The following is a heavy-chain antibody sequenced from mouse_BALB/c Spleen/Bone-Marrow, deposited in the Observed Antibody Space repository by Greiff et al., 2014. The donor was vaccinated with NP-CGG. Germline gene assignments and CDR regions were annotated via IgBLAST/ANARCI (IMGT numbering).Heavy chain of an antibody. D-gene: IGHD2-1*01. J-gene: IGHJ3*01. V-gene: IGHV1-9*01. CDR2: ILPGSGST. CDR1: GYTFSSYW. CDR3: AREDGNHVGFAY. Sequence: VQLQQSGAELMKPGASVKISCKATGYTFSSYWIEWVKQRPGHGLEWIGEILPGSGSTNYNEKFKGKVTFTADTSSNTAYMQLSSLTSEDSAVYYCAREDGNHVGFAYWGQGTLVTVSA.